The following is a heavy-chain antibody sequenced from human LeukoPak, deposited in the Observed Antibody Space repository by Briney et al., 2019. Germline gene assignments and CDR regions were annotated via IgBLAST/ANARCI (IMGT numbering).Heavy chain of an antibody. CDR3: ARDVNYGDYQYYFDY. CDR1: GGTFSSYA. V-gene: IGHV1-69*04. D-gene: IGHD4-17*01. CDR2: IIPILGIA. J-gene: IGHJ4*02. Sequence: SVKVSCKASGGTFSSYAISWVRQAPGQGLEWMGRIIPILGIANYAQKLQGRVTMTTDTSTSTAYMELRSLRSDDTAVYYCARDVNYGDYQYYFDYWGQGTLVTVSS.